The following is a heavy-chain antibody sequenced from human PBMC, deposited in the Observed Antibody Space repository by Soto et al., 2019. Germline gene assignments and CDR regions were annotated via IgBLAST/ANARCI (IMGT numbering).Heavy chain of an antibody. CDR2: ISGSDGKT. CDR1: GFSFGSYA. CDR3: ARGSYLDY. Sequence: PGGSLRLSCAASGFSFGSYALSWVRQAPGKGLEWVSTISGSDGKTFYADSVKGRFSISRDTSQSTLYLQMNSQRADDTAMYYCARGSYLDYWGQGTRVTV. D-gene: IGHD3-16*01. J-gene: IGHJ4*02. V-gene: IGHV3-23*01.